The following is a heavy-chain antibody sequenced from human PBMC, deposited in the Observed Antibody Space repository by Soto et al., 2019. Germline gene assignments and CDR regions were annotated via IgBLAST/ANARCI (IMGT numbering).Heavy chain of an antibody. D-gene: IGHD2-15*01. V-gene: IGHV4-34*01. Sequence: SETLSLTCAVYGGSLSGYYWTWIRQRPGKGLEWIGEINPDGITNYNPSVKSQLTISLDTYQNQVSLELKSVAAADAAVYYCERVVVSIANQSFDSWGPGSLVTVSS. CDR3: ERVVVSIANQSFDS. CDR1: GGSLSGYY. J-gene: IGHJ4*02. CDR2: INPDGIT.